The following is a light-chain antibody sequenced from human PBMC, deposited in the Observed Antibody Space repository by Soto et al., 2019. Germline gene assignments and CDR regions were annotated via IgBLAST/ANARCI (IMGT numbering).Light chain of an antibody. V-gene: IGKV1-5*01. CDR2: DAS. J-gene: IGKJ2*01. CDR1: QSISRW. Sequence: DIQMTQSPSTLSASVGDRVTITCRASQSISRWLAWYQQKPGKAPKLLIYDASSLQSGVPSRFSGSGSGTEFTLNISSLQPDDFATYYCQQYNNHSPYTLAQGTNLEIK. CDR3: QQYNNHSPYT.